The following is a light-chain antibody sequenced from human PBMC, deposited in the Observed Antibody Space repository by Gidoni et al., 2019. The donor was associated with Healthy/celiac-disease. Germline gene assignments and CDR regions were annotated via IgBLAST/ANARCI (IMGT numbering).Light chain of an antibody. J-gene: IGLJ2*01. V-gene: IGLV3-19*01. CDR3: NSRDSSGNHVV. Sequence: SFELTQDPAASVALGQTVRITCQGDSLRSYYASWYQQKPGQAPVPVIYGKNNRPSGIPDRFSGSSSGNTASLTITGAQAEDEADYYCNSRDSSGNHVVFGGGTKLTVL. CDR1: SLRSYY. CDR2: GKN.